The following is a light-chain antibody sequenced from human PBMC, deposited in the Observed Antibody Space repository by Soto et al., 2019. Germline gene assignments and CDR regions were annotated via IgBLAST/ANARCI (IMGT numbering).Light chain of an antibody. CDR1: SGHSTNA. V-gene: IGLV4-69*01. CDR2: LNSDGSH. J-gene: IGLJ3*02. CDR3: QTWGPGIWV. Sequence: QLVLTQSPSASASLGASVKLTCTLNSGHSTNAIAWHQQQPEKGPRYLMKLNSDGSHNKGDGIPDRFSGSSSGAERYLTISSLQSEDEADYYCQTWGPGIWVFGGGTKVTVL.